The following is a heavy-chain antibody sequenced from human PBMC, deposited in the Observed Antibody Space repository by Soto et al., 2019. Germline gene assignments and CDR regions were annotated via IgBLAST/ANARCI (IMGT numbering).Heavy chain of an antibody. CDR3: ARDRTDTAMVIDYYYYGMDV. CDR2: IYYSGST. CDR1: GGSVSSGSYY. J-gene: IGHJ6*02. D-gene: IGHD5-18*01. V-gene: IGHV4-61*01. Sequence: SETLSLTCTVSGGSVSSGSYYWSWIRQPPGKGLEWIGYIYYSGSTNYNPSLKSRVTISVDTSKNQFSLKLSSVTAADTAVYYCARDRTDTAMVIDYYYYGMDVWGQGTTVTVSS.